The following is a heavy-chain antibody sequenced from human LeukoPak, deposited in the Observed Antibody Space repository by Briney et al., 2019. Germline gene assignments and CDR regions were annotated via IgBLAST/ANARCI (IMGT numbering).Heavy chain of an antibody. D-gene: IGHD6-19*01. V-gene: IGHV4-39*01. CDR2: IYHSGST. Sequence: PSETLSLTCTVPGGSIRMSTYYWGWIRQPPGKGLEWIGSIYHSGSTHYNPSLRSRVTMSVDTSKNQFTLKVTAVTAADTAVYYCVTNGTVTVAGTKFNYFDYWGQGALVTVSS. CDR1: GGSIRMSTYY. J-gene: IGHJ4*02. CDR3: VTNGTVTVAGTKFNYFDY.